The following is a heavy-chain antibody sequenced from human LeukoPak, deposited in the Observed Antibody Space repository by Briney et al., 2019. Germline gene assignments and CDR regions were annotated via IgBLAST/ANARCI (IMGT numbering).Heavy chain of an antibody. V-gene: IGHV3-73*01. CDR2: IRSKANNYAT. J-gene: IGHJ4*02. CDR1: GFTFSGSA. CDR3: TGDNFDSSVKFDY. D-gene: IGHD3-22*01. Sequence: PGGSLRLSCVVSGFTFSGSAVHWVRQASGKGLEWVGLIRSKANNYATAYAASVKGRFTISRDDSKNTAYLQMNSLKTEDTAVYYCTGDNFDSSVKFDYWGQGTLVTVSS.